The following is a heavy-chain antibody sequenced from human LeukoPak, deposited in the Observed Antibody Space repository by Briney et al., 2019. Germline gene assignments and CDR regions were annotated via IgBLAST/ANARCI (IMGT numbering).Heavy chain of an antibody. J-gene: IGHJ4*02. CDR2: ISYDGSNK. CDR1: GFTFSSYG. D-gene: IGHD6-13*01. CDR3: AKDDGSWSLDY. Sequence: GRSLRLSCAASGFTFSSYGMHWVRQAPGKGLEWVAFISYDGSNKYYADSVKGRFTISRDNSKNTLYLQMNSLRAEDTAVYYCAKDDGSWSLDYWGQGTLVTVSS. V-gene: IGHV3-30*18.